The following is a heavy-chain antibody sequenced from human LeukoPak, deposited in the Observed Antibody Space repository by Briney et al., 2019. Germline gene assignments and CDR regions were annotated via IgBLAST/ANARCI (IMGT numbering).Heavy chain of an antibody. J-gene: IGHJ4*02. V-gene: IGHV1-2*02. Sequence: ASVKVSCKASGYTFTGYYMHWVRQAPGQGLEWMGWINPNSGGTNYAQKFQGRVTMTRDTSISTAYMELSRLRSDDTAVYYCARGNKVRSKPRYYFDYWGQGTLVTVSS. CDR1: GYTFTGYY. CDR2: INPNSGGT. CDR3: ARGNKVRSKPRYYFDY. D-gene: IGHD4-17*01.